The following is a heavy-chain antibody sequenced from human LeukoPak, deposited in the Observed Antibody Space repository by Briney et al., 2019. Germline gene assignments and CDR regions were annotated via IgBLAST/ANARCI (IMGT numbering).Heavy chain of an antibody. CDR1: GFTFSSYA. CDR2: ISGSGGST. J-gene: IGHJ4*02. D-gene: IGHD3-10*01. Sequence: GGSLRLSCAASGFTFSSYAMSWVRQAPGKGLEWVSAISGSGGSTYYADSVKGRFTISRDNSKNTLYLQMNSLRAEDTAVYYCAKYYGSGSPERVGPMYYFDYWGQGTLVTVSS. CDR3: AKYYGSGSPERVGPMYYFDY. V-gene: IGHV3-23*01.